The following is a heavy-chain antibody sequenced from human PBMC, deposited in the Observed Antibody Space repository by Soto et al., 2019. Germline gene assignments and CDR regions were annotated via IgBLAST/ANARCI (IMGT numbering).Heavy chain of an antibody. V-gene: IGHV3-33*03. Sequence: PGGSLRLSCAASGFNFGTYGMHWVRQTPGEGLEWLAVIWHDASSKFYRYSVKGRFTISRDNSKNTLYLQMNSLRAEDTAIYYCAKDMDALVWGSHRLDSWGQGVLVTVSS. D-gene: IGHD3-16*01. CDR1: GFNFGTYG. CDR3: AKDMDALVWGSHRLDS. J-gene: IGHJ4*02. CDR2: IWHDASSK.